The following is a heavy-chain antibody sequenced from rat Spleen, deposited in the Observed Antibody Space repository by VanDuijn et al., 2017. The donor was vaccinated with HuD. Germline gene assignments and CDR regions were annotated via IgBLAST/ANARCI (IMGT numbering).Heavy chain of an antibody. CDR1: GFTFSDYG. CDR3: TRGYVMDA. J-gene: IGHJ4*01. V-gene: IGHV5S13*01. Sequence: EVQLVESDGGLVQPGRSLKLSCAASGFTFSDYGMAWVRQTPTKGLEWVASISPGGDNTYYRGSVKGRFTISRDNAKNTQYLQRDSLRSEDTATYYCTRGYVMDAWGQGASVTVSS. CDR2: ISPGGDNT.